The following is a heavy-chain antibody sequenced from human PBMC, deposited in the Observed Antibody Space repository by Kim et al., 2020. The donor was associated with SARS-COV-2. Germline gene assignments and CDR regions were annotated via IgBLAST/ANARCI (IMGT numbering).Heavy chain of an antibody. Sequence: SETLSLICTVSGGSISSYYWSWIRQPPGKGLEWIGYIYYSGSTNYNPSLKSRVTISVDTSKNQFSLKLSSVTAADTAVYYCAGGAGATGVRAFDIWGQGT. J-gene: IGHJ3*02. CDR1: GGSISSYY. D-gene: IGHD1-26*01. CDR2: IYYSGST. V-gene: IGHV4-59*01. CDR3: AGGAGATGVRAFDI.